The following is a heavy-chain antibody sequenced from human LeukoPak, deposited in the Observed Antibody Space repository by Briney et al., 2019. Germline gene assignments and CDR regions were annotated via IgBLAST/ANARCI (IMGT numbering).Heavy chain of an antibody. Sequence: QPGGTLRLSCAASGFTFRSYAMSWVRQAPGKGLEWVSGISDSGGITYNADSVKGRSTISRDNSKNTLYLQMNSLRAEDTAVYYCAKGCSSSWFRAPFDIWGQGTMVTVSS. CDR3: AKGCSSSWFRAPFDI. CDR2: ISDSGGIT. V-gene: IGHV3-23*01. D-gene: IGHD6-13*01. J-gene: IGHJ3*02. CDR1: GFTFRSYA.